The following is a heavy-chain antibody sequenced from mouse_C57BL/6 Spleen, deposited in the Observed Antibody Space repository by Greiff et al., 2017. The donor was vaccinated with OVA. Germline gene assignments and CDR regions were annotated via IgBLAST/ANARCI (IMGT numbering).Heavy chain of an antibody. V-gene: IGHV1-72*01. D-gene: IGHD1-1*01. CDR3: ARENYGSDYAMDY. J-gene: IGHJ4*01. CDR1: GYTFTSYW. Sequence: QVQLQQPGAELVKPGASVKLSCKASGYTFTSYWMPLVKQRPGRGLEWIGRIDPNSGGTKYNEKFKSKATLTVDKPSSTAYMQRSSLTSEDAAVYYCARENYGSDYAMDYWGKGTSVTVSS. CDR2: IDPNSGGT.